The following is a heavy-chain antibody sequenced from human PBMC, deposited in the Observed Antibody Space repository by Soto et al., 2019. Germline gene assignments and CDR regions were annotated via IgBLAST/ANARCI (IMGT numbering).Heavy chain of an antibody. CDR3: ASTSAWGGPFDY. D-gene: IGHD3-16*01. CDR2: ISGSGGST. Sequence: GGSLRLSCAASGFTFSSYAMSWVRQAPGKGLEWVSAISGSGGSTYYPDSVKGRFTISRDNSKNTQYLQMNSLRAEDTAVYYCASTSAWGGPFDYWGQGTLVTVSS. CDR1: GFTFSSYA. V-gene: IGHV3-23*01. J-gene: IGHJ4*02.